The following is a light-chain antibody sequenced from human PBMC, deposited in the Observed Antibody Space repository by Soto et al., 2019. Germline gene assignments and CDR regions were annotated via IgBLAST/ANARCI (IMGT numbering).Light chain of an antibody. CDR3: QQYKSYPWT. CDR2: RAS. Sequence: DIQMTQSPSTLSAFVGDSVAITCRARQTISNFLAWYQQKPGKAPKLLFYRASNLEGGVPSRFSGGGSGTEFTLTINSLQPDDSATYYCQQYKSYPWTFGQGTKVEIK. V-gene: IGKV1-5*03. J-gene: IGKJ1*01. CDR1: QTISNF.